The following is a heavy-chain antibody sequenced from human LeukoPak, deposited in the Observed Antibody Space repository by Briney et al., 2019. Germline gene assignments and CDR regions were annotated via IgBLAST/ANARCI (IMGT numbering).Heavy chain of an antibody. CDR2: IMPIFGTA. CDR1: GGTVSRYP. Sequence: VASVKVSCKASGGTVSRYPISWVRQAPGQGLEWMGGIMPIFGTANYAQKFQGRVTITADESTSTAYMELSSLRSEDTAVYYCARDRPGRYCSTISCYSASPFDPWGQGTLVTVSS. D-gene: IGHD2-2*02. CDR3: ARDRPGRYCSTISCYSASPFDP. V-gene: IGHV1-69*13. J-gene: IGHJ5*02.